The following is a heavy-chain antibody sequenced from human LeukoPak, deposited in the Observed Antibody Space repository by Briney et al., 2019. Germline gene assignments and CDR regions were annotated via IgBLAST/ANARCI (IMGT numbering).Heavy chain of an antibody. D-gene: IGHD3-10*01. CDR1: GFTFSSYD. J-gene: IGHJ4*02. CDR2: IGTAGDT. Sequence: GGSLRLSCAASGFTFSSYDMHWVRQATGKGLEWVSAIGTAGDTYYPGSVKGRFTISRENAKNSLYPQMNSLRAGDTAVYYCARATSGFGELLFDYWGQGTLVTVSS. CDR3: ARATSGFGELLFDY. V-gene: IGHV3-13*01.